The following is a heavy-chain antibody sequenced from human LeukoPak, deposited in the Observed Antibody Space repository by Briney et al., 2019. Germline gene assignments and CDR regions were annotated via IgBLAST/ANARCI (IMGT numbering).Heavy chain of an antibody. D-gene: IGHD1-26*01. V-gene: IGHV3-30-3*01. CDR3: ARDKGVGGTVGAIDY. CDR2: TSSDGSRT. J-gene: IGHJ4*02. Sequence: GGSLRLSCAASGFTFDDYAMHWVRQAPGTGLEWVAVTSSDGSRTYYADSVKGRFTISRDNSKNMLYLQMNSLRAEDTAVYYCARDKGVGGTVGAIDYWGQGTLVTVSS. CDR1: GFTFDDYA.